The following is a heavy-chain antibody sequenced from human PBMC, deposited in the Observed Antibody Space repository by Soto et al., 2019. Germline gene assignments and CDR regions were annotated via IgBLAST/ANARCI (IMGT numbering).Heavy chain of an antibody. CDR2: ISAYKGNT. Sequence: QVQLVQSGAEVKKPGASVKVSCKASGYTFTSYGISWVRQAPGQGLEWMGWISAYKGNTNYAQKLQGRVTMTTDTSTSTAYMELRSLRSDDTAVYYCAREKPLLKITMVRGAADYWGQGTLVTVSS. CDR3: AREKPLLKITMVRGAADY. J-gene: IGHJ4*02. D-gene: IGHD3-10*01. CDR1: GYTFTSYG. V-gene: IGHV1-18*01.